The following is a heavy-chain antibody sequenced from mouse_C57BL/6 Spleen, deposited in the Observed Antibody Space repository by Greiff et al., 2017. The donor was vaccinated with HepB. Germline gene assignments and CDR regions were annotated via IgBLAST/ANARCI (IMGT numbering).Heavy chain of an antibody. CDR2: IDPSDSYT. CDR3: ARWKNYYGSSSDV. V-gene: IGHV1-69*01. Sequence: QVQLQQPGAELVMPGASVKLSCKASGYTFTSYWMHWVKQRPGQGLEWIGEIDPSDSYTNYNQKLKGKSTLTVDKSSSTAYMQLSSLTSEDSAVYYCARWKNYYGSSSDVWGTGTTVTVSS. CDR1: GYTFTSYW. D-gene: IGHD1-1*01. J-gene: IGHJ1*03.